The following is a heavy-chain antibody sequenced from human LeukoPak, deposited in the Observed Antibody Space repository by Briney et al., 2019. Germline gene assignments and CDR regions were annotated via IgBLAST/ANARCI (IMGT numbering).Heavy chain of an antibody. D-gene: IGHD6-13*01. J-gene: IGHJ4*02. CDR1: RFTFSSYW. Sequence: GGSLRLSCAASRFTFSSYWMSWVRQAPGKGLEWVGYINEDGSEKYYVDSAKGRFTISRDDAKNSLYLQMNSLRAEDTAVYYCARHLPYSSSWYSSLDYWGQGTLVTVSS. V-gene: IGHV3-7*03. CDR3: ARHLPYSSSWYSSLDY. CDR2: INEDGSEK.